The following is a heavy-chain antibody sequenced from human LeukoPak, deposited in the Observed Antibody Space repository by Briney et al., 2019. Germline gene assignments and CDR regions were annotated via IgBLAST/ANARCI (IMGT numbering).Heavy chain of an antibody. V-gene: IGHV3-9*01. J-gene: IGHJ6*02. Sequence: PGRSLRLSCAASGFTFDDYAMHWVQQAPGKGLEWVSGISWNSGSIGYADSVKGRFTISRDNAKNSLYLQMNSLRAEDTALYYCAKSGRTYYDILTGYYTPTHYYGMDVWGQGTTVTVSS. D-gene: IGHD3-9*01. CDR1: GFTFDDYA. CDR2: ISWNSGSI. CDR3: AKSGRTYYDILTGYYTPTHYYGMDV.